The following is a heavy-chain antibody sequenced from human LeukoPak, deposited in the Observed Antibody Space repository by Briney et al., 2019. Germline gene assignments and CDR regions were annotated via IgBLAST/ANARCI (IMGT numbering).Heavy chain of an antibody. CDR1: GYTFTSNW. J-gene: IGHJ4*02. D-gene: IGHD1-26*01. V-gene: IGHV5-51*01. CDR3: AREGSSSYAH. CDR2: IFPGNSDT. Sequence: PGESLQISCKGSGYTFTSNWIGWVRRLPGKGLEWMGSIFPGNSDTRYSPSFQGQVIMSVDKAISTAFLQWSSLKASDSAMYYCAREGSSSYAHWGQGTLVTVSS.